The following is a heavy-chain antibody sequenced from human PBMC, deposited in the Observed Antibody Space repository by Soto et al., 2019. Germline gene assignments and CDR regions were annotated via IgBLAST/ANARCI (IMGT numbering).Heavy chain of an antibody. Sequence: EVQLVESGGGLVQPGGSLRLSCAASRCTLSKYWMSWVRQAPGKGPEWVANISPAGSEKFYVGSVKGRFTISRDNAENSLFLQMNSLRAEDTAVYYCARDQGYLDYWGQGAPVTVSS. CDR1: RCTLSKYW. CDR2: ISPAGSEK. J-gene: IGHJ4*02. D-gene: IGHD6-13*01. V-gene: IGHV3-7*01. CDR3: ARDQGYLDY.